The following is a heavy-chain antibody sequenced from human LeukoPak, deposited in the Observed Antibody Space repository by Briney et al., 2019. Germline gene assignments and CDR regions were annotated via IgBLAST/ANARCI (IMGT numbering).Heavy chain of an antibody. V-gene: IGHV1-24*01. D-gene: IGHD6-25*01. Sequence: ASVKVSCKVSGYTLTAARIHWVRQAPGKGLEWMGGFDPIQSKTVYAQNFQGRVTVTEDTSTSTTYLDLSSLRSEDTAVYYCATHRGIAAAGTDGFDFWGQGTLVIVSS. CDR2: FDPIQSKT. CDR3: ATHRGIAAAGTDGFDF. CDR1: GYTLTAAR. J-gene: IGHJ3*01.